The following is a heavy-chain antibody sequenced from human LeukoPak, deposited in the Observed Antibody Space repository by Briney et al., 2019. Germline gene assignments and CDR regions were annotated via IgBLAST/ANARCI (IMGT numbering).Heavy chain of an antibody. Sequence: PSETLSLTCAVYGGSFSGYYWSWIRQPPGKGLEWIGEINHSGSTNYNPSLKSRVTISVDTSKNQFSLKLSSVTAADTAVYYCARGTTMGSVFHCSGGSCYSDWFDPWGQGTLVTVSS. CDR2: INHSGST. CDR1: GGSFSGYY. V-gene: IGHV4-34*01. J-gene: IGHJ5*02. D-gene: IGHD2-15*01. CDR3: ARGTTMGSVFHCSGGSCYSDWFDP.